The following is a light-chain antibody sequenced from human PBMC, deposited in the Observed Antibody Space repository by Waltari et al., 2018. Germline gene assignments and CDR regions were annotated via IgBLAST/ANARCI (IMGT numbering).Light chain of an antibody. CDR3: ISYTNTDTLVV. CDR1: SRDVGPFDY. Sequence: QSVLTQPASVSGSPGQSITLSRTGTSRDVGPFDYVSWYQQHPDKAPKLLIYEVSNRPSGVSDRFSGSKSATTASLTISGLQAEDEADYYCISYTNTDTLVVFGGGTKLTVL. V-gene: IGLV2-14*03. J-gene: IGLJ2*01. CDR2: EVS.